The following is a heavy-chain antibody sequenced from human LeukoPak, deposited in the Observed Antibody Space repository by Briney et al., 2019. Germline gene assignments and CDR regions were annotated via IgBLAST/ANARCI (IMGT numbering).Heavy chain of an antibody. CDR1: GYTFTSYD. D-gene: IGHD3-9*01. V-gene: IGHV1-8*01. CDR3: ARVGNYDILTGYGY. J-gene: IGHJ4*02. Sequence: ASVKVSCKASGYTFTSYDINWVRQATGQGLEWMGWMNPNSGNTGYAQKFQGRVTMTRNTSISTAYMELSSLRSEDTAVYYCARVGNYDILTGYGYWGQGTLVTVSS. CDR2: MNPNSGNT.